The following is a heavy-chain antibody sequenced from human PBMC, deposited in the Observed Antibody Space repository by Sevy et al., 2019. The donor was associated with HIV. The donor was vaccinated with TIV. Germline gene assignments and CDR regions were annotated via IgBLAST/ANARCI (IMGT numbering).Heavy chain of an antibody. CDR3: VREGVGGYSYSLDC. D-gene: IGHD5-18*01. V-gene: IGHV1-8*01. CDR2: MSANSGNT. Sequence: ASVKVSCRASGYTFTTYDINWVRQATGQGLEWMGWMSANSGNTGYAQRFQGRITMTRDTATRTAYMELSSLRAEDTAVYYCVREGVGGYSYSLDCWGQGTLVTVSS. J-gene: IGHJ4*02. CDR1: GYTFTTYD.